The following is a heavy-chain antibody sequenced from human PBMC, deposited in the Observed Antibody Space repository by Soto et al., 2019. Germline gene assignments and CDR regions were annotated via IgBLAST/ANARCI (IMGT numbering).Heavy chain of an antibody. D-gene: IGHD4-17*01. Sequence: GASVKVSCKASGYTFTGYYMHWVRQAPGQGLEWMGWINPNSGGTNYAQKFQGRVTMTRDTSISTAYMELSRLRSDDTAVYYCARAMGETTVTEMAGMEVWGQGTTVSVSS. CDR1: GYTFTGYY. J-gene: IGHJ6*01. CDR2: INPNSGGT. V-gene: IGHV1-2*02. CDR3: ARAMGETTVTEMAGMEV.